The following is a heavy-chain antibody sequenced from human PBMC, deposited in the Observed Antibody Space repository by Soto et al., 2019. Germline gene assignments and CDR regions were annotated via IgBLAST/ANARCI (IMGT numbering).Heavy chain of an antibody. D-gene: IGHD5-12*01. CDR2: IKTETEGGTT. CDR3: TTGGLGLQSRVHYLDY. V-gene: IGHV3-15*01. Sequence: WSLRLSCAASGFTFLNAWMTWVRQAPGKGLEWVGRIKTETEGGTTDYAAPMKGRFIISRDDSKRMVYLQMNSLKIEDTAIYYCTTGGLGLQSRVHYLDYCGQGALFTVSS. CDR1: GFTFLNAW. J-gene: IGHJ4*02.